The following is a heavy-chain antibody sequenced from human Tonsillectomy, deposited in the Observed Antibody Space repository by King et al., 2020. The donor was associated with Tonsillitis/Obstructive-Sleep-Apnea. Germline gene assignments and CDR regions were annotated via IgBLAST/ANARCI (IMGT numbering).Heavy chain of an antibody. D-gene: IGHD6-13*01. CDR2: ISAYNGNT. J-gene: IGHJ6*03. Sequence: QLVQSGAEVKTPVASVTVSCKASGYTFTSYGLSWVRQAPGQGLEWMGWISAYNGNTNYAQKLQGRVTMTTDTATSTAYLELRSLGSDDTAVYYCAREGGSSHFGYYMDVWGKGTTVTVSS. CDR1: GYTFTSYG. V-gene: IGHV1-18*01. CDR3: AREGGSSHFGYYMDV.